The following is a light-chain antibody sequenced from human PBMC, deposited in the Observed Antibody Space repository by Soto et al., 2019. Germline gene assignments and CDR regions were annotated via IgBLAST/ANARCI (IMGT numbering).Light chain of an antibody. Sequence: QYALTQPASVSGSPGQSITISCTGTSSDVGSYNLVSWYQQHPGKAPKLMIYEDSKRPSGVSNRFFGSKSGNTASLTISGLQAEDEADYFCCSYARGSTLVFGGGTKLTVL. V-gene: IGLV2-23*01. CDR2: EDS. CDR1: SSDVGSYNL. CDR3: CSYARGSTLV. J-gene: IGLJ3*02.